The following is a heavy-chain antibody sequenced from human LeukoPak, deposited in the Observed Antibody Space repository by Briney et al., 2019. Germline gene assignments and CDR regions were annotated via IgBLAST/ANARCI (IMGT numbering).Heavy chain of an antibody. CDR3: TSNHDSNGYTPDY. CDR2: IRTKTYGGTT. V-gene: IGHV3-49*03. CDR1: GFTFGDYA. D-gene: IGHD3-22*01. Sequence: GSLRLSCAASGFTFGDYAMSWIRQAPGKGLEWVGFIRTKTYGGTTEYAASVKGRFTISRDDSKSIAYLQMNGLKTEDTALYYCTSNHDSNGYTPDYWGQGTLVTVSS. J-gene: IGHJ4*02.